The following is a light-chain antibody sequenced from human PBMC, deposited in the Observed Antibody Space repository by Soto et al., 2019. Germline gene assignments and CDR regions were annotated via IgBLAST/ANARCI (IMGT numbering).Light chain of an antibody. Sequence: AIQLTQSPSSLSASVGDRVTITCRASQGIRSALAWYQQRPGKAPKLLIYDVPSLESGVPSRFSGSGSGTYFALTFSSLQPEDFATHYGQQVNGYPHELTFSGGTNVEIK. CDR2: DVP. V-gene: IGKV1-13*02. CDR1: QGIRSA. CDR3: QQVNGYPHELT. J-gene: IGKJ4*01.